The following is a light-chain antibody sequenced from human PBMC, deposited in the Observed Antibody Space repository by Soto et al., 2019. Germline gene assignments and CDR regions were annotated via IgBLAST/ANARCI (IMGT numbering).Light chain of an antibody. J-gene: IGLJ1*01. Sequence: QYALTQPASVSGSPGQATTISCTGTSXDVGSYNIVSWYQQYPRKAPKLMIYEGSKRPSGVSIRFSGSKSGNTASLTISGLQAEDVADYYCYSYVGSYTYVFGTGPKVTV. V-gene: IGLV2-23*01. CDR1: SXDVGSYNI. CDR2: EGS. CDR3: YSYVGSYTYV.